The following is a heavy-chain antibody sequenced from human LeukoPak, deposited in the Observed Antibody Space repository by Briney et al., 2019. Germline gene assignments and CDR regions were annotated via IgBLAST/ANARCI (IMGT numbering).Heavy chain of an antibody. CDR1: GDSVTTYY. CDR2: IYYSGST. CDR3: ARALSYYYGSGPGGYDY. V-gene: IGHV4-59*02. D-gene: IGHD3-10*01. J-gene: IGHJ4*02. Sequence: SETLSLTCTVSGDSVTTYYWSWIRQPPGKGLEWIGYIYYSGSTNYNPSLKSRVTISVDTSKNQFSLKLSSVTAADTAVYYCARALSYYYGSGPGGYDYWGQGTLVTVSS.